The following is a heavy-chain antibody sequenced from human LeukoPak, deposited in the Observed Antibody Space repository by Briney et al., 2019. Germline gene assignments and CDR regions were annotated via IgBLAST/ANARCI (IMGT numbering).Heavy chain of an antibody. J-gene: IGHJ4*02. V-gene: IGHV3-21*01. CDR3: AREDSPHSALDY. CDR2: ISSSSSYI. Sequence: GGSLRLSCAASGFTLSSYAMSWVRQAPGKGLEWVSSISSSSSYIYYADSVKGRFTISRDNAKNSLYLQMNSLRAEDTAVYYCAREDSPHSALDYWGQGTLVTVSS. CDR1: GFTLSSYA. D-gene: IGHD2-15*01.